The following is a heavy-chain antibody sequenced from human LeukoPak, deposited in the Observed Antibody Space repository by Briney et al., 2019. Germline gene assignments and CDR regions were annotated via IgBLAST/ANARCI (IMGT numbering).Heavy chain of an antibody. V-gene: IGHV3-30-3*01. CDR1: GFTFNNAW. Sequence: GGSLRLSCAASGFTFNNAWMNWVRQAPGKGLEWVAVISYDGSNKYYADSVKGRFTISRDNSKNTLYLQMNSLRAEDTAVYYCARLTTRSCWGQGTLVTVSS. CDR2: ISYDGSNK. CDR3: ARLTTRSC. D-gene: IGHD3-10*01. J-gene: IGHJ4*02.